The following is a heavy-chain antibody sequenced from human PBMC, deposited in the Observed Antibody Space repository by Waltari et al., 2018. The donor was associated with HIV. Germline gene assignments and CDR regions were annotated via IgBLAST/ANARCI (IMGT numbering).Heavy chain of an antibody. CDR3: ARYSDDNHKHCDY. D-gene: IGHD4-17*01. CDR2: IYYTGSP. J-gene: IGHJ4*02. V-gene: IGHV4-59*01. CDR1: GGSIRSYF. Sequence: QVQLQEPGPGLVKPSETLSLTCTVSGGSIRSYFCRWIRQPPGKGLEWIGYIYYTGSPSYNPSLKSGVSISVDTSRNQFALKLNSVTAADTAVYYCARYSDDNHKHCDYWGQGALVTVSS.